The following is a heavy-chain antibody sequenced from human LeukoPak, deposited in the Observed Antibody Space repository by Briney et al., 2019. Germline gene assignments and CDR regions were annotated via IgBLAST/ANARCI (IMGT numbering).Heavy chain of an antibody. D-gene: IGHD2-2*01. CDR3: AREGVPAAIRADSYNWFDP. J-gene: IGHJ5*02. CDR2: IYHSGST. V-gene: IGHV4-4*02. CDR1: GGSISSSNW. Sequence: SETLSLTCAVSGGSISSSNWWSWVRQPPGKGLEWIGEIYHSGSTNYNPSLKSRVTISVDKSKNQFSLKLSSVTAADTAVYYCAREGVPAAIRADSYNWFDPWGQGTLVTVSS.